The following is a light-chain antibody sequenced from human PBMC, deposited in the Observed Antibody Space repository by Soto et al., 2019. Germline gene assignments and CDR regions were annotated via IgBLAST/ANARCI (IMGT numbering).Light chain of an antibody. CDR3: SSHAGSGTV. CDR2: EVT. CDR1: SSDVGAYKY. J-gene: IGLJ1*01. Sequence: QSALTQPPSASGSPGQTVTISCSGTSSDVGAYKYVSWYQQYPGKAPKQIIYEVTKWPSGVPDRFSGSKSGNTASLTVSGLQAEDEADYYCSSHAGSGTVFGTGTKLTVL. V-gene: IGLV2-8*01.